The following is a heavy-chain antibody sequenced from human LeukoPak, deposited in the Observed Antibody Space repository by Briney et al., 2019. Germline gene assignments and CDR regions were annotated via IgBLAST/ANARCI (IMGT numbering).Heavy chain of an antibody. CDR3: ARDNTFVDAFDI. CDR1: GFTFISYG. V-gene: IGHV3-33*01. CDR2: IWYDGSNK. Sequence: PGGSLRLSCAASGFTFISYGMHWVRQAPGKGLEWLTVIWYDGSNKYYADSVKGRFTISRDNSKNTLYLQMNGLRAEDTAVYYCARDNTFVDAFDIWGQGTMVTVSS. D-gene: IGHD2/OR15-2a*01. J-gene: IGHJ3*02.